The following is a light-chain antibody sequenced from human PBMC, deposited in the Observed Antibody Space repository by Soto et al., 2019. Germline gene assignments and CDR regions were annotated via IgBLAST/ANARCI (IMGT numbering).Light chain of an antibody. V-gene: IGKV1-9*01. CDR1: KDISIY. J-gene: IGKJ4*01. CDR2: AAS. Sequence: DIQLTRLQSFLYAAVGDRVPTTCRTGKDISIYLPGYQKKPGKAPQLLISAASTLQSGVPSRFSGSGSGTEFTLTISSLQPEDFATYYCQQLKSYPLSFGGGTKVEI. CDR3: QQLKSYPLS.